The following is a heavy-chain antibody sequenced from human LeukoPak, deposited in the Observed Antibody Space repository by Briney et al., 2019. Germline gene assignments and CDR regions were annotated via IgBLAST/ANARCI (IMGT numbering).Heavy chain of an antibody. CDR2: IDSGGSGGST. J-gene: IGHJ4*02. D-gene: IGHD6-13*01. Sequence: QPGGSLRLSCAASGLIVRAYYMSWVRQAPGRGLGWVAVIDSGGSGGSTHYAALLKARFPISRHTSKNTLFLQMNSLRAEDTAVYYCASDRDSSTWSYYWGQGTLVTVSS. CDR1: GLIVRAYY. V-gene: IGHV3-53*01. CDR3: ASDRDSSTWSYY.